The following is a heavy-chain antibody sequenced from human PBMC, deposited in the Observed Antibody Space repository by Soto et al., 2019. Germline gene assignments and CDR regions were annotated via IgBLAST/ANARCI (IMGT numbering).Heavy chain of an antibody. V-gene: IGHV5-10-1*01. J-gene: IGHJ4*02. D-gene: IGHD2-15*01. CDR2: IDPSDSYT. Sequence: PGESLKISCNGSGYIFTSYWISWVRQMPGKGLEWMGRIDPSDSYTNYSPSFQGHVTISADKSISTAYLQWSSLKASDTAMYYCATQGEYCSGGSCYSDFDYWGQGTLVTVSS. CDR3: ATQGEYCSGGSCYSDFDY. CDR1: GYIFTSYW.